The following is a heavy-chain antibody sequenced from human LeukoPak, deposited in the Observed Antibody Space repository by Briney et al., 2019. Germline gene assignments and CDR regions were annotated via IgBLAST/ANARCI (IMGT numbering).Heavy chain of an antibody. D-gene: IGHD6-19*01. CDR3: ARVGSSSGYYFDY. Sequence: PGGSLRLSCAASGFTFSDYYMSWIRQAPGKGLEGVSYISGSGSTIYYADSVKGRFTISRDNAKNSLYLQMNSLRAEDTAVYYCARVGSSSGYYFDYWGQGTLVTVSS. J-gene: IGHJ4*02. CDR2: ISGSGSTI. CDR1: GFTFSDYY. V-gene: IGHV3-11*01.